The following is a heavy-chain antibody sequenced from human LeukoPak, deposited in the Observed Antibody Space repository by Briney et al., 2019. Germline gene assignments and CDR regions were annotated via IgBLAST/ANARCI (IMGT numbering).Heavy chain of an antibody. CDR1: GFTFGDYA. Sequence: GGSLRLSCTASGFTFGDYAMSWFRQAPGKGLEWVGFIRSKAYGGTTEYAASVKGRFTISRDDSKSIAYLQINSLKTEDTAVYYCTRVTRITMIVVVIGAFDIWGQGTMVTVSS. J-gene: IGHJ3*02. CDR2: IRSKAYGGTT. V-gene: IGHV3-49*03. CDR3: TRVTRITMIVVVIGAFDI. D-gene: IGHD3-22*01.